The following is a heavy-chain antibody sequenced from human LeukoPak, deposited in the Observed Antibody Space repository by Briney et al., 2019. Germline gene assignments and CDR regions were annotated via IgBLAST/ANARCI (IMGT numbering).Heavy chain of an antibody. V-gene: IGHV3-30*14. CDR3: ARGASEYYYGLDV. Sequence: GRSLRLSCAASGFTFSSYAMHWVRQAPGKGLEWVAVISYDGSNKYYADSVRGRFSISRDNSKNTLYLQMNSLRAEDTGVYYCARGASEYYYGLDVWGQGTTVTVS. J-gene: IGHJ6*02. CDR2: ISYDGSNK. CDR1: GFTFSSYA.